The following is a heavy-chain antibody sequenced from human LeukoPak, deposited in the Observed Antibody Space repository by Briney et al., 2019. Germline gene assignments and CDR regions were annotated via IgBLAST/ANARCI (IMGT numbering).Heavy chain of an antibody. V-gene: IGHV4-59*01. D-gene: IGHD3-10*01. Sequence: PSETLSLTCTVSGGSISSYYWSWIRQPPGKGLEWIGYIYYSGSTNYNPSLKSRVTISVDTSKNQFSLKLSSVTAADTAVYYCARVSIYGSGSYFDYWGQGTLVTVSS. CDR1: GGSISSYY. CDR3: ARVSIYGSGSYFDY. J-gene: IGHJ4*02. CDR2: IYYSGST.